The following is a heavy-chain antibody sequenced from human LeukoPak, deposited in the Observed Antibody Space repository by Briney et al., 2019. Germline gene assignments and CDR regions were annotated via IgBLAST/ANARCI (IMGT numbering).Heavy chain of an antibody. CDR1: GGTFSSYA. CDR2: IIPIFDTA. Sequence: RASVKVSCKASGGTFSSYAISWVRQAPGQGLEWMGGIIPIFDTANYAQKFQGRVTITADESTSTAYMELSSLRSDDTAVYYCARIFDTTGYLHDAFDIWGQGTMVTVSS. D-gene: IGHD3-22*01. CDR3: ARIFDTTGYLHDAFDI. J-gene: IGHJ3*02. V-gene: IGHV1-69*13.